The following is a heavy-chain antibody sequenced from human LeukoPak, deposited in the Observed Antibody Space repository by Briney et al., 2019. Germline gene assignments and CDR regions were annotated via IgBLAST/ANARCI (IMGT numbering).Heavy chain of an antibody. V-gene: IGHV3-33*06. CDR3: TKDAQRGFDYSNSLEK. Sequence: GGSLRLSCAASKFTFSHYGMHWFRQAPGKGLEWVAVIWNDGSNQYHADSVKGRFTVSRDNSQNTLYLQMNSLRPEDTAVYYCTKDAQRGFDYSNSLEKWGRGTLVTVSS. CDR2: IWNDGSNQ. D-gene: IGHD4-11*01. J-gene: IGHJ4*02. CDR1: KFTFSHYG.